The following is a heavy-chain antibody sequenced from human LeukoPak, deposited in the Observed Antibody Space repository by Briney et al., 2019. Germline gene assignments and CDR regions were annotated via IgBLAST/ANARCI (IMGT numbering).Heavy chain of an antibody. V-gene: IGHV3-48*01. J-gene: IGHJ4*02. D-gene: IGHD3-16*01. CDR3: AKEGAPLGGRPDY. Sequence: SGGSLRLSCAASGFTFSSYSMNWVRQAPGKGLEWVSYISSSSSTIYYADSVKGRFTISRDNSKNTLYLQMNSLRVEDTAVYYCAKEGAPLGGRPDYWGQGTLVTVSS. CDR2: ISSSSSTI. CDR1: GFTFSSYS.